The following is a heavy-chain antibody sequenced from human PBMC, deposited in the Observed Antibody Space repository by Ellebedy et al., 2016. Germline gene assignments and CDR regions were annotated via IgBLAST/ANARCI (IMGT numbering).Heavy chain of an antibody. CDR1: GDSLNSRSHY. Sequence: SETLSLXXSFSGDSLNSRSHYWSWIRQAPGKGLEWVGYIYYSGNTNYNPSLKSRVTISLDTSKKQFTLNLRSVSAADTAVYYCARDRGWLQFDAWGQGTLVTVSS. CDR3: ARDRGWLQFDA. V-gene: IGHV4-61*01. CDR2: IYYSGNT. J-gene: IGHJ4*02. D-gene: IGHD5-24*01.